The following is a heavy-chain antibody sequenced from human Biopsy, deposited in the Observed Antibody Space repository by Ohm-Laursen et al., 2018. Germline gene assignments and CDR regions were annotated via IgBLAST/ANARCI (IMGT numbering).Heavy chain of an antibody. CDR1: GDSVTKYY. D-gene: IGHD4-11*01. CDR3: ARDSGILNYGNFKYYHYYGMDV. CDR2: IYYSVMT. J-gene: IGHJ6*02. Sequence: SDTLSLTCTVSGDSVTKYYWSWIRQPPGKGLEWIGHIYYSVMTNYNPSLQSRVSISVDTSRNQVSLTLSSVTAADTAVYYCARDSGILNYGNFKYYHYYGMDVWGQGTKVTFSS. V-gene: IGHV4-59*02.